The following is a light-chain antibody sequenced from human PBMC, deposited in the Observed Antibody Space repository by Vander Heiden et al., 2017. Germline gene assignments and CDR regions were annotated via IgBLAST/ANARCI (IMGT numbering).Light chain of an antibody. J-gene: IGKJ2*01. Sequence: DIQMTQSPSSLSASVGDRVTITCRASQSISSYLNWYQQKPGKAPKLLIYAASSLQSGVPSRFSGSGSGTDFTLTISSLQPEDFATYYCQQSYSNPYNVGQGTKLEIK. CDR3: QQSYSNPYN. CDR2: AAS. V-gene: IGKV1-39*01. CDR1: QSISSY.